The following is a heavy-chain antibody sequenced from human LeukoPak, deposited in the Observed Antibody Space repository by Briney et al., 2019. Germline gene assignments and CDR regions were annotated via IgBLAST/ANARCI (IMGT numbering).Heavy chain of an antibody. CDR3: ARDRTGYGNYYFDP. CDR1: GDTVRRYA. J-gene: IGHJ4*02. Sequence: ASVQVSCKAFGDTVRRYAIGWVRQAPGQGLEWIGGIISTYGASNYAQKFQGRVTLTADGSANTAYMELRNLRSDDSAVYYCARDRTGYGNYYFDPWGQGTPVTVSS. D-gene: IGHD2/OR15-2a*01. CDR2: IISTYGAS. V-gene: IGHV1-69*01.